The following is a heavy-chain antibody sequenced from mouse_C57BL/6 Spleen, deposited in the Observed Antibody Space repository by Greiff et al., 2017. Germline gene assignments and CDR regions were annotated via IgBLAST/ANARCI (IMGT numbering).Heavy chain of an antibody. CDR3: ARSAGSSSYWYFDV. D-gene: IGHD1-1*01. CDR2: IDPSDSYT. Sequence: QVQLKQPGAELVKPGASVKLSCKASGYTFTSYWMQWVKQRPGQGLEWIGEIDPSDSYTNYNQKFKGKATLTVDTSSSTAYMQLSSLTSEDSAVYYCARSAGSSSYWYFDVWGTGTTVTVSA. J-gene: IGHJ1*03. CDR1: GYTFTSYW. V-gene: IGHV1-50*01.